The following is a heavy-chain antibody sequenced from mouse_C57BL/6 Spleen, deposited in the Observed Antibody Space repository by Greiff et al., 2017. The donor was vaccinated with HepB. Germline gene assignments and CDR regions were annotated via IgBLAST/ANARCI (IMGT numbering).Heavy chain of an antibody. Sequence: QVQLKESGAELARPGASVKMSCKASGYTFTSYTMHWVKQRPGQGLEWIGYINPSSGYTKYNQKFKDKATLTADKSSSTAYMQLSSLTSEDSAVYYWARSGVNYYGSTPYYFDYWGQGTTLTVSS. CDR1: GYTFTSYT. J-gene: IGHJ2*01. CDR3: ARSGVNYYGSTPYYFDY. D-gene: IGHD1-1*01. CDR2: INPSSGYT. V-gene: IGHV1-4*01.